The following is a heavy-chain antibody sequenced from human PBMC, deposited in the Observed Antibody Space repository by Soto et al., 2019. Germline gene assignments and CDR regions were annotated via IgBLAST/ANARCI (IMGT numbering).Heavy chain of an antibody. D-gene: IGHD1-26*01. CDR3: ASDGGRHSGGIDY. V-gene: IGHV1-69*01. CDR1: GGTFSSYS. J-gene: IGHJ4*02. Sequence: QVQLVQYGAEVTKPGPSVKVSCKASGGTFSSYSINWVRQAPGQGPEWMGEIIPIFGTSNYAQKFQGRVTITADEATSTAYMELSSLRSEDTAVYYCASDGGRHSGGIDYWGQGTLVTVSS. CDR2: IIPIFGTS.